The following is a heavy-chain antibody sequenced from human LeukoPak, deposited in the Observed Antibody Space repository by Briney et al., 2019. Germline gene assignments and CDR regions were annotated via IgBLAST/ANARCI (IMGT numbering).Heavy chain of an antibody. CDR1: GFTFSSYW. CDR2: ISSTGSYI. Sequence: GGSLRLSCVASGFTFSSYWMHWVRQDPRKGLVWVSSISSTGSYIYYGDSVKGRFTISRDNAKSTLHLQMNTLRVEDTAVYYCTRDLMDYDVSTGLHHYYMDVWGQGTTVTVSS. V-gene: IGHV3-21*01. CDR3: TRDLMDYDVSTGLHHYYMDV. J-gene: IGHJ6*02. D-gene: IGHD3-9*01.